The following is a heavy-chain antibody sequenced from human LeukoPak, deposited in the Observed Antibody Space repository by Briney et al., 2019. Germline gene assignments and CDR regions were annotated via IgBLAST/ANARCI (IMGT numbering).Heavy chain of an antibody. J-gene: IGHJ6*03. V-gene: IGHV3-33*01. CDR1: GFIFSSYG. CDR3: GTWADYYYLDV. D-gene: IGHD1-26*01. CDR2: VWYDGSNK. Sequence: GRSLRLSCAASGFIFSSYGMQWVRQAPGKGLEWVAVVWYDGSNKKYADSVKGRFTISRDNSKNTLHLQMNSLRAEDTAVYYCGTWADYYYLDVWGQGTTVTVSS.